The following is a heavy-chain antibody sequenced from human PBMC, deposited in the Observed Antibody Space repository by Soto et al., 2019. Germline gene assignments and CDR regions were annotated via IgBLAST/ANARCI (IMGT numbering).Heavy chain of an antibody. J-gene: IGHJ4*02. Sequence: GESLKISCKGSGYSFTTNWIGWVRQMPGKGLEWMGVIYPGDSDTRYSPSFQGQVAISADKSINTAYLQWSSLKASDTAMYYCAKKSEIAVPRYYFDLWGQGTLVTVSS. CDR1: GYSFTTNW. V-gene: IGHV5-51*01. CDR3: AKKSEIAVPRYYFDL. CDR2: IYPGDSDT. D-gene: IGHD2-21*01.